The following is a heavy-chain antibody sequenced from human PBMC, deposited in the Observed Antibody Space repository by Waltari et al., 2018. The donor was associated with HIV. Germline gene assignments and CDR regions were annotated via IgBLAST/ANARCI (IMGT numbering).Heavy chain of an antibody. Sequence: QVHLQESGPGLVKPSETLSLTCTVSGDSISGRSYYWGWIRQPPGAGLEWIASIFYSGSTSYNPYLRSRLILSVDTSKNQLTLKLASVTAADTAVYYCGRPPRGGAYDFWGQGILVTVSS. J-gene: IGHJ4*02. CDR2: IFYSGST. CDR3: GRPPRGGAYDF. D-gene: IGHD3-16*01. CDR1: GDSISGRSYY. V-gene: IGHV4-39*01.